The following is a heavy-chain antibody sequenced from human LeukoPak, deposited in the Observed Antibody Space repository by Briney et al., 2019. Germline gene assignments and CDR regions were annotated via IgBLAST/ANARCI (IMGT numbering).Heavy chain of an antibody. V-gene: IGHV1-18*01. D-gene: IGHD3-9*01. J-gene: IGHJ4*02. Sequence: ASVQLSCKASGYTFTSYGISWVRQAPGQGLEWMGWISAYNGNTNYAQKLQGRVTMTTDTSTSTAYMELRSLRSDDTAVYYCARDRPNYDILTGYYFYFDYWGQGTLVTVSS. CDR1: GYTFTSYG. CDR2: ISAYNGNT. CDR3: ARDRPNYDILTGYYFYFDY.